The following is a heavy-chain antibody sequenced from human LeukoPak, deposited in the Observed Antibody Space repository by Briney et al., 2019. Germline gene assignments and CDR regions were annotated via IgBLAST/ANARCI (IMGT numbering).Heavy chain of an antibody. CDR2: INHSGST. CDR1: GGSFSGYY. V-gene: IGHV4-34*01. J-gene: IGHJ1*01. CDR3: ARDHGPYSSSSGYFQR. D-gene: IGHD6-6*01. Sequence: SETLPLTCAVYGGSFSGYYWSWIRQPPGKGLEWIGEINHSGSTNYNPSLKSRVTISVDTSKNQFSLKLSSVTAADTAVYYCARDHGPYSSSSGYFQRWGQGTLVTVSS.